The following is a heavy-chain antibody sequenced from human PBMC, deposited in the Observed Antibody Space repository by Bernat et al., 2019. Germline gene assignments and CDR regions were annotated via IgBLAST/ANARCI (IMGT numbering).Heavy chain of an antibody. D-gene: IGHD6-6*01. CDR2: INHSGST. V-gene: IGHV4-34*01. Sequence: QLQLQESGPGLLKPSETLSLTCAVYGGSFSGYYWSWIRQPPGKGLEWIGEINHSGSTNYNPSLKSRVTISVDTSKNQFSLKLSSVTAADTAVYYCARMTHRRAPYGSSYDWGQGTLVTVSS. CDR3: ARMTHRRAPYGSSYD. J-gene: IGHJ4*02. CDR1: GGSFSGYY.